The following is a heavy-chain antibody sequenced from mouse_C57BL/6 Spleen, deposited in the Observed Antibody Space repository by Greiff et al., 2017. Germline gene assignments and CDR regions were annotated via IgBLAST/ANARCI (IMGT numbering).Heavy chain of an antibody. CDR2: ISYDGSN. D-gene: IGHD4-1*01. Sequence: DVKLQESGPGLVKPSQSLSLTCSVTGYSITSGYYWNWIRQFPGNKLEWMGYISYDGSNNYNPSLKNRISITRDTSKNQFFLKLNSVTTEDTATYYCARGPGTTAMDYWGQGTSVTVSS. CDR3: ARGPGTTAMDY. V-gene: IGHV3-6*01. CDR1: GYSITSGYY. J-gene: IGHJ4*01.